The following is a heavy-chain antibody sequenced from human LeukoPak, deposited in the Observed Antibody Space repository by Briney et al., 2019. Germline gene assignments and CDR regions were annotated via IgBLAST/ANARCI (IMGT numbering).Heavy chain of an antibody. V-gene: IGHV1-2*02. D-gene: IGHD3-10*01. CDR1: GYTFTGYY. CDR3: TTDLAYYYGSGSFFYMDV. J-gene: IGHJ6*03. CDR2: INPNSGGT. Sequence: ASVKVSCKASGYTFTGYYMHWVRQAPGQGLEWMGWINPNSGGTNYAQKFQGRVAMTRDTSISTAYMELSSLRSEDTAVYYCTTDLAYYYGSGSFFYMDVWGKGTTVTISS.